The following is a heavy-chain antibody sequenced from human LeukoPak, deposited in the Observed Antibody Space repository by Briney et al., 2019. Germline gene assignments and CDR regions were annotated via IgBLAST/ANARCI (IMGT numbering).Heavy chain of an antibody. V-gene: IGHV3-30*19. CDR1: GFTFSSYG. CDR2: IWYDGSNK. CDR3: ARDRVGAADYFDY. J-gene: IGHJ4*02. D-gene: IGHD1-26*01. Sequence: GGSLRLSCAASGFTFSSYGMHWVRQAPGKGLEWVAVIWYDGSNKYYADSVKGRFTISRDNSKNTLYLQMNSLRAEDTAVYYCARDRVGAADYFDYWGQGTLVTVSS.